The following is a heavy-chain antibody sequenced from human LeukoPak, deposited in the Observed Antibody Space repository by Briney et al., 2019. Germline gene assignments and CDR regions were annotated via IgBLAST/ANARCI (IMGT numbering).Heavy chain of an antibody. CDR1: GGSLSSYY. CDR3: ARDKRGEDNYMRNLDY. V-gene: IGHV4-59*01. Sequence: PSETLSLTCTVSGGSLSSYYWSWIRQPPGKGLEWVGYIYYSGYTKYNPSLRSRVTISVDTSKNQFSLKLSSVTAADTAVYYCARDKRGEDNYMRNLDYWGQGTLVTVSS. CDR2: IYYSGYT. J-gene: IGHJ4*02. D-gene: IGHD1-14*01.